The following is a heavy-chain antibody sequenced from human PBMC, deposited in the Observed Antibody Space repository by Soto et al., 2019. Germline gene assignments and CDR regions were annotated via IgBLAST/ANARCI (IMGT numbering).Heavy chain of an antibody. J-gene: IGHJ4*02. CDR1: GFTFSSYA. CDR2: ISGSGGST. CDR3: ARTFYGSGSYEGY. V-gene: IGHV3-23*01. D-gene: IGHD3-10*01. Sequence: VQLLESGGGLVQPGGSLRLSCAASGFTFSSYAMSWVRQAPGKGLEWVSAISGSGGSTYYADSVKGRFTISRDNSKNTLYLQMNSLRAEDTAVYYCARTFYGSGSYEGYWGQGTLVTVSS.